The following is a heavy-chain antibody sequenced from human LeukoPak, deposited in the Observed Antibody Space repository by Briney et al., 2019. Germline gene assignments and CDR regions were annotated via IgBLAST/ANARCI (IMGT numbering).Heavy chain of an antibody. Sequence: GSLRLSCAASGFTFSNAWMSWVRQAPGKGLEWVGRIKSKTDGGTTDYAAPVKGRFTISRDDSKNTLYLQMNSLKTEDTAVYYCTTVPTYYYDSSGYYYEHDYWGQGTLVTVSS. J-gene: IGHJ4*02. CDR1: GFTFSNAW. D-gene: IGHD3-22*01. CDR2: IKSKTDGGTT. CDR3: TTVPTYYYDSSGYYYEHDY. V-gene: IGHV3-15*01.